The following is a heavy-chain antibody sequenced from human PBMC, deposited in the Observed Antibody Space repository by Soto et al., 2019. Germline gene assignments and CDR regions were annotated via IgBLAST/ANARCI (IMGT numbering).Heavy chain of an antibody. CDR3: ARSVGAALVDY. V-gene: IGHV1-3*01. CDR2: INAGNGNT. CDR1: GYTFTSYG. Sequence: ASVKVSCKASGYTFTSYGISWVRQAPGQGLEWMGWINAGNGNTKYSQKFQGRVTITRDTSASTAYMELSSLRSEDTAVYYCARSVGAALVDYWGQGTLVTVSS. D-gene: IGHD1-26*01. J-gene: IGHJ4*02.